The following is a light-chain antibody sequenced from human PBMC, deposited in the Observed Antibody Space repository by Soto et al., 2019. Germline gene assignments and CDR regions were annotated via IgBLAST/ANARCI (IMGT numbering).Light chain of an antibody. J-gene: IGLJ3*02. CDR2: EVS. CDR1: SSDVGAYNY. CDR3: RSYAASNTLGV. V-gene: IGLV2-8*01. Sequence: QSALTQPPSASGSPGQSVTISCTGTSSDVGAYNYVSWYQQHPGKVPKLIIYEVSKRPSGVPDRFSGSKSGNTASLTVSGLQPEDEADYYCRSYAASNTLGVFGGGTKLTVL.